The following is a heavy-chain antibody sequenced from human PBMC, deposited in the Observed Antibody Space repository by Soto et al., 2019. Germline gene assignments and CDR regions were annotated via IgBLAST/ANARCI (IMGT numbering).Heavy chain of an antibody. V-gene: IGHV4-30-2*01. D-gene: IGHD3-3*01. CDR3: ARGGDYDFWSGYYTQHEYAMDV. J-gene: IGHJ6*02. CDR2: IYHSGST. CDR1: GGSISSGDYS. Sequence: PSETLSLTCAVSGGSISSGDYSWSWIRQPPGKGLEWIGYIYHSGSTSYNPSLKSRVTISVDRSKNQYPLKLTSVTAADTAVYYCARGGDYDFWSGYYTQHEYAMDVWGQGTTVTVSS.